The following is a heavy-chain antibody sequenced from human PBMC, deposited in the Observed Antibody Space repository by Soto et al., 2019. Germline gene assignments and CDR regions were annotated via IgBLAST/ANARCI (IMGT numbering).Heavy chain of an antibody. Sequence: QVQVVESGGGVVQPGRSLRLSCAASGFAFNSYVMHWVRQAPGKGLEWVASIWYDGTKKYYGDSVKARFTISRDNSKNTVDLQMNSLRGEDTAVYYCANTLTGPTDYWGQGTLVTVSS. D-gene: IGHD7-27*01. J-gene: IGHJ4*02. CDR3: ANTLTGPTDY. CDR1: GFAFNSYV. V-gene: IGHV3-33*03. CDR2: IWYDGTKK.